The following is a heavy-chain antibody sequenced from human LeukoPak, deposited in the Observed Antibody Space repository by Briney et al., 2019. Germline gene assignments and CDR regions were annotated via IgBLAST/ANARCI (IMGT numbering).Heavy chain of an antibody. D-gene: IGHD3-10*01. Sequence: GGSLRLSCAASGFTFSSYGMHWVRQAPGKGLEWVAFIRYDGSNKYYADSVKGRFTISRDNSKNTLYLQMNSLRAEDTAVYYCARLFSGSYLSTSYFDYWGQGTLVTVSS. V-gene: IGHV3-30*02. CDR1: GFTFSSYG. CDR2: IRYDGSNK. CDR3: ARLFSGSYLSTSYFDY. J-gene: IGHJ4*02.